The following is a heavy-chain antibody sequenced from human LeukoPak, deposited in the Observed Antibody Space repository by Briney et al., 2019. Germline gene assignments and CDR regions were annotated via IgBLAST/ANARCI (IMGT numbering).Heavy chain of an antibody. J-gene: IGHJ4*02. V-gene: IGHV4-59*01. CDR2: IYYSGST. Sequence: SETLSLTCTVSGGSISSYYWSWIRQPPGKGLEWIGYIYYSGSTNYNPSLKSRVTISVDTSKNQFSLKLSSVTAADTAVYYCARDDYGDYFDHWGQGTLVTVSS. D-gene: IGHD4-17*01. CDR1: GGSISSYY. CDR3: ARDDYGDYFDH.